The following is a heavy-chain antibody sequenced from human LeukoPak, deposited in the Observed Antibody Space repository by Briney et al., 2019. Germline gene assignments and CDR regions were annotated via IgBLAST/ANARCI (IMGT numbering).Heavy chain of an antibody. CDR2: ISGSGNGFSI. CDR1: GFVFTIYT. D-gene: IGHD3-16*01. V-gene: IGHV3-64D*06. J-gene: IGHJ4*02. Sequence: PGGSLRLSCSASGFVFTIYTMYWVRQAPGKGPEYVSTISGSGNGFSIYYADSVKGRFTISRDNSKNIVHLQMNGLRSEDTAVYYCVKDFGRVRGTPDSWGQGTLVTVSS. CDR3: VKDFGRVRGTPDS.